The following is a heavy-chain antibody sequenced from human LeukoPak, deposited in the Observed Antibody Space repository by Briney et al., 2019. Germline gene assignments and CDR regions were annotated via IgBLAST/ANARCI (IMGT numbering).Heavy chain of an antibody. CDR1: GGSINTYY. CDR2: IYSSGTT. J-gene: IGHJ6*03. D-gene: IGHD3-16*01. CDR3: ARRGTPYYYYYMDV. Sequence: SETLSLTCTVSGGSINTYYWSWIRQPPGKGLEFIGYIYSSGTTDYNPSLKSRVVISIDTSGSQFSLKMTSVTAADTAAYYCARRGTPYYYYYMDVWGKGTTVTVSS. V-gene: IGHV4-59*08.